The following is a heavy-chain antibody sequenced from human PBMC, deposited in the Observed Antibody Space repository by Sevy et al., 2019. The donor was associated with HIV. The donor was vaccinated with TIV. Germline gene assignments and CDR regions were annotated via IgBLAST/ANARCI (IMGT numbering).Heavy chain of an antibody. CDR1: VFTFDDYA. CDR3: AKLHDPGDYDAFDL. Sequence: GGSLRLSCAASVFTFDDYAIHWVRQAPGKGLEWVSGINWNSGKIYYADSVKGRFTISRDNAKDSLYLQMNSLRTEDMALYYCAKLHDPGDYDAFDLWGQGTMVTVSS. D-gene: IGHD2-21*01. CDR2: INWNSGKI. V-gene: IGHV3-9*03. J-gene: IGHJ3*01.